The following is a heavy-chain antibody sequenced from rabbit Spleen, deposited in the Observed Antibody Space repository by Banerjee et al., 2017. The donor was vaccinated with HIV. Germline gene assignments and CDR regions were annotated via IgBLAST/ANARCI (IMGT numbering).Heavy chain of an antibody. V-gene: IGHV1S45*01. CDR2: IYAGDGNT. CDR1: GIDFSSYYY. CDR3: ARDTGSSFSSYGMDL. Sequence: QQQLEESGGGLVKPGGTLTLTCKASGIDFSSYYYMCWVRQAPGKGPEWIACIYAGDGNTYYASWAKGRFTISKTSSTAVFLQVTRLTVADTATYFCARDTGSSFSSYGMDLWGPGTLVTVS. D-gene: IGHD8-1*01. J-gene: IGHJ6*01.